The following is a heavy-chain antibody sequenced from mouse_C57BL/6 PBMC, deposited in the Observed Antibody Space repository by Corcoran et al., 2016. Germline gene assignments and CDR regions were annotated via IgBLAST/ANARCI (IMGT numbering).Heavy chain of an antibody. CDR1: GYTFTTYG. D-gene: IGHD1-1*01. V-gene: IGHV9-3*01. Sequence: QIQLVQSGPELKKPGETVKISCKASGYTFTTYGMSWVKQAPGKGLKWMGWINTYSGVPTYADDFKGRFAFSLETSASTAYLQINNLKNEDTATYFCARKGITTVGAQDYWGQGTTLTVSS. CDR2: INTYSGVP. J-gene: IGHJ2*01. CDR3: ARKGITTVGAQDY.